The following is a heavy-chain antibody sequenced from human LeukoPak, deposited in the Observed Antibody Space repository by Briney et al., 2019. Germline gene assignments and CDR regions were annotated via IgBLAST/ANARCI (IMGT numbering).Heavy chain of an antibody. V-gene: IGHV4-34*01. J-gene: IGHJ4*02. CDR3: AMNWGTGRTLDY. CDR1: GGSFSSYY. CDR2: INHSGGT. Sequence: SETLSLTCAVYGGSFSSYYWSWIRQPPGKGLEWIGEINHSGGTNYNPSLKSRVTISVDTSKNQFSRKVRSVTAADTAVYYCAMNWGTGRTLDYWGQGTLVTVSS. D-gene: IGHD7-27*01.